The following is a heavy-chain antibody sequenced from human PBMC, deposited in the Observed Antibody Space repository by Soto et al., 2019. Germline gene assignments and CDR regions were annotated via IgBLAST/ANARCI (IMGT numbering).Heavy chain of an antibody. CDR1: EDTFSSYA. CDR3: AAESAYGGNPLAFLY. Sequence: QVQLVQSGAEVKRPGSSVRVSCKASEDTFSSYAISWVRQAPGQGLDWMGGIIPFFNTPNYAKKFQGRVTITADESTSTAYMELSSLRSEDTAIYYCAAESAYGGNPLAFLYWGQGTLVTGSS. V-gene: IGHV1-69*01. D-gene: IGHD1-26*01. J-gene: IGHJ4*02. CDR2: IIPFFNTP.